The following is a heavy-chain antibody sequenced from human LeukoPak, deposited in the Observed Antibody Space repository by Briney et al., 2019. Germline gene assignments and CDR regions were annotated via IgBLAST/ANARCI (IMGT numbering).Heavy chain of an antibody. Sequence: GASVKLSCKTSGYPFSTWEINWVRQAAGQGLEWLGWVHPDSGNTDYAQKFRGIVTMSRDTSTRTAYMELSGLRLDDTAGYLCARGPRNDPWGQGTLVTVSS. CDR1: GYPFSTWE. CDR2: VHPDSGNT. CDR3: ARGPRNDP. V-gene: IGHV1-8*01. J-gene: IGHJ5*02. D-gene: IGHD1-14*01.